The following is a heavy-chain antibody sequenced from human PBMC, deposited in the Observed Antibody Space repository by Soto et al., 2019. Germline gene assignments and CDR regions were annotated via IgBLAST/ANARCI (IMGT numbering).Heavy chain of an antibody. J-gene: IGHJ4*02. V-gene: IGHV4-59*01. Sequence: QVQLQESGPGLVKPSETLSLTCTVSGGSISSYYWSWIRQPPGKGLEWIGYIYYSGSTNYNPSLKSRVTISVDTSKNQFSLKLSSVTAADTAVYYCARVVNCSGGSCYSEWGQGTLVTVSS. D-gene: IGHD2-15*01. CDR2: IYYSGST. CDR1: GGSISSYY. CDR3: ARVVNCSGGSCYSE.